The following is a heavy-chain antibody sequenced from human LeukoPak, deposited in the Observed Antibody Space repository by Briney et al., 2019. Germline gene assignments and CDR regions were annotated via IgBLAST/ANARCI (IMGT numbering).Heavy chain of an antibody. Sequence: SGTLSLTCAVYGGSFSGYYWSRIRQPPGKGLEWIGEINHSGSTNYNPSLKSRVTISVDTSKNQFSLKLSSVTAADTAVYYCARADTTIFGVVSFDYWGQGTLVTVSS. J-gene: IGHJ4*02. CDR3: ARADTTIFGVVSFDY. D-gene: IGHD3-3*01. V-gene: IGHV4-34*01. CDR1: GGSFSGYY. CDR2: INHSGST.